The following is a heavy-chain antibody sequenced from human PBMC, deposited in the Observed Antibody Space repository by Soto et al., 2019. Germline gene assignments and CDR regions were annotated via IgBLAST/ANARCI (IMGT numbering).Heavy chain of an antibody. CDR2: INPNSGNT. D-gene: IGHD2-15*01. J-gene: IGHJ6*02. CDR1: GYTFTSYD. CDR3: ARFIGGAYGMDV. Sequence: ASVKVSCKASGYTFTSYDINWVRQATGQRIEWMGWINPNSGNTGYSQKFQGRVTITSNTSTSTAYMELSSLRSEDTAVYYCARFIGGAYGMDVWGQGTTVTVSS. V-gene: IGHV1-8*01.